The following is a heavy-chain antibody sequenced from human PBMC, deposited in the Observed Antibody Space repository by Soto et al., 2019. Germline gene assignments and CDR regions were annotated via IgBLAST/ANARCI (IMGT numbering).Heavy chain of an antibody. D-gene: IGHD2-2*02. CDR1: GYTFTSYA. V-gene: IGHV1-3*01. CDR3: ARVGYCSSTISYRPGGY. CDR2: INAGNGNT. Sequence: ASVKVSCKASGYTFTSYAMHWVRQAPGQRLEWMGWINAGNGNTKYSQKFQGRVTITRDTSASTAYMELSSLRSEDTAVYYCARVGYCSSTISYRPGGYWGQGTLVTVSS. J-gene: IGHJ4*02.